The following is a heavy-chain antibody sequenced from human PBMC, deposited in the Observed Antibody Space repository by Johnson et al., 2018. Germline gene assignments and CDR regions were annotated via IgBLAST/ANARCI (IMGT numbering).Heavy chain of an antibody. J-gene: IGHJ5*02. V-gene: IGHV5-51*01. D-gene: IGHD1-14*01. CDR1: GYTFINYW. Sequence: VQLVQSGAEVKKPGESLKISCKGSGYTFINYWIAWVRQMPGKGLEWMGMIYPGDSDTRYSPSFQGQVTISADKSINTAYLQWSSLRASDTDLYYCARLTPGRTWFDPWGQGTLVTISS. CDR3: ARLTPGRTWFDP. CDR2: IYPGDSDT.